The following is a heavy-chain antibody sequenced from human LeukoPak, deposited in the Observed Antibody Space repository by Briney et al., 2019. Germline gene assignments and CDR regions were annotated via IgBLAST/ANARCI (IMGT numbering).Heavy chain of an antibody. CDR2: IIPIFGTA. CDR3: ARDFREVSSGWSGNLDY. Sequence: ASVKVSCKASGGTFSSYAVSWVRQAPGQGLEWMGGIIPIFGTANYAQKFQGRITMTRDTSTSTVYMELSSLRSEDTAVYYCARDFREVSSGWSGNLDYWGQGTLVTVSS. D-gene: IGHD6-19*01. V-gene: IGHV1-69*05. CDR1: GGTFSSYA. J-gene: IGHJ4*02.